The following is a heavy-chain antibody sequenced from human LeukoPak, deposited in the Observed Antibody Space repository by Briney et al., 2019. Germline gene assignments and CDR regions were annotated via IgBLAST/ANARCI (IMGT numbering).Heavy chain of an antibody. J-gene: IGHJ1*01. Sequence: GGSLRLSCAASGFTFSNYAMHWVRQAPGKGLEWVAVISYDGTNKYYTDSVKGRFTISRDNSKNTLYLQMNSLRAEDTAVYYCAKDSSSSGYYTGYFQHWGQGTLVTVSS. CDR1: GFTFSNYA. CDR2: ISYDGTNK. V-gene: IGHV3-30*04. D-gene: IGHD3-22*01. CDR3: AKDSSSSGYYTGYFQH.